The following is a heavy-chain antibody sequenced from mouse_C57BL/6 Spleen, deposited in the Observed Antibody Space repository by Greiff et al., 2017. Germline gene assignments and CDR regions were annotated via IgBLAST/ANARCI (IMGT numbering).Heavy chain of an antibody. J-gene: IGHJ1*03. D-gene: IGHD2-3*01. V-gene: IGHV5-16*01. Sequence: EVMLVESEGGLVQPGSSMKLSCTASGFTFSDYYMAWVRQVPEKGLEWVANINYDGSSTYYLDSLKSRFIISRDNAKNILYLQMSSLKSEDTATYYCARAGDGYNWYFDVWGTGTTVTVSS. CDR2: INYDGSST. CDR3: ARAGDGYNWYFDV. CDR1: GFTFSDYY.